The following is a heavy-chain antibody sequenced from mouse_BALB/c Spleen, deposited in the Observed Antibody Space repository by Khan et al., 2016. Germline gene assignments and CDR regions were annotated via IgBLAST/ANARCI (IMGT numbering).Heavy chain of an antibody. CDR2: IHPSDSET. CDR1: GYSFTNYW. D-gene: IGHD2-13*01. CDR3: ARACYGDHPFYALDY. J-gene: IGHJ4*01. Sequence: QVQLKQSGAELVRPGASVRQPCKASGYSFTNYWMNWVKQRPGQGLEWIGLIHPSDSETILNQKFKDKATLTVDKSSSTAYMQLTSPTSEDSAVYYCARACYGDHPFYALDYWGQGTSVTVSS. V-gene: IGHV1-61*01.